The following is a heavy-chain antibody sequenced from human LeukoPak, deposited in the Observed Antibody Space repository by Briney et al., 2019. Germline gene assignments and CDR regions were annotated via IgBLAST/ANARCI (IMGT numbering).Heavy chain of an antibody. Sequence: PGGSLRLSCAASGFTFSDYYMSWIRQAPGKGLEWVSYISSSGSTIYYADSVKGRFTISRDNAKNTLYLQMGSLRAEDMAVYYCARVAYNSGLYGAFDPWGQGTLVTVSS. CDR1: GFTFSDYY. CDR2: ISSSGSTI. CDR3: ARVAYNSGLYGAFDP. J-gene: IGHJ5*02. D-gene: IGHD6-19*01. V-gene: IGHV3-11*04.